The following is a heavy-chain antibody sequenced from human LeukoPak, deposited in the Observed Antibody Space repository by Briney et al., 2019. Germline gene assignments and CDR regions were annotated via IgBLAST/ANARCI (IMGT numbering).Heavy chain of an antibody. D-gene: IGHD3-22*01. J-gene: IGHJ4*02. CDR2: ISANNGNT. CDR1: GYTFTSYG. CDR3: ARDLISGYYDSSGCLDY. V-gene: IGHV1-18*01. Sequence: ASVKVSCKASGYTFTSYGISWVRQAPGQGLEWMGWISANNGNTNYAQKLQGRVTMTTDTSTSTAYMELRSLRSDDTAVYYCARDLISGYYDSSGCLDYWGQGTLVTVSS.